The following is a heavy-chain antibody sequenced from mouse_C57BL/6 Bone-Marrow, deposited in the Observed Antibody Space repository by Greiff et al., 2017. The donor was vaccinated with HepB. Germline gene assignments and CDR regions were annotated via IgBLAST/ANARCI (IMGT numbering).Heavy chain of an antibody. CDR3: ARGLLYYAMDY. CDR2: INPSTGGT. J-gene: IGHJ4*01. Sequence: VQLQQSGPELVKPGASVKISCKASGYSFTGYYMNWVKQSPEKSLEWIGEINPSTGGTTYNQKFKAKATLTVDKSSSTAYMQLKSLTSEDSAVYYCARGLLYYAMDYWGQGTSVTVSS. CDR1: GYSFTGYY. V-gene: IGHV1-42*01.